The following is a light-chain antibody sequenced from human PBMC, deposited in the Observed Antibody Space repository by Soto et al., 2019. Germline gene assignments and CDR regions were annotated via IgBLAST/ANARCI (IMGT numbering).Light chain of an antibody. J-gene: IGLJ2*01. V-gene: IGLV1-40*01. Sequence: QFVLTQPPSVSGAPGKRVTISCTGSSPNIGAGYDVHWYQQLPGTAPKLLIYGNSNRPSGVPDRFSGSKSGTSASLAITGLQAGDEADYFCQSYDSSLSGVVFGGGTKVTVL. CDR3: QSYDSSLSGVV. CDR1: SPNIGAGYD. CDR2: GNS.